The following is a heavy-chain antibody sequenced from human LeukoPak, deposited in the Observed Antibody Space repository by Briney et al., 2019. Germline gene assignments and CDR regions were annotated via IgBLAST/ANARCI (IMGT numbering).Heavy chain of an antibody. CDR2: ISSSSSTI. Sequence: GGSLRLSCAASGFTFSSYSMNWVRQAPGKGLEWVSYISSSSSTIYYADSVKGRFTISRDNAKNSLYLQMNSLRAEDTAVYYCARDSFGVVDYWGQGTPVTVSS. CDR3: ARDSFGVVDY. J-gene: IGHJ4*02. D-gene: IGHD3-3*01. CDR1: GFTFSSYS. V-gene: IGHV3-48*01.